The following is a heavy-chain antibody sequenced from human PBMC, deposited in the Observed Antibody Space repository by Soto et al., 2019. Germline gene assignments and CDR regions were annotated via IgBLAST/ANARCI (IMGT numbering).Heavy chain of an antibody. CDR3: ATSEGIDGYIFDY. CDR2: IIPMFGTP. V-gene: IGHV1-69*01. CDR1: GVTFNRQD. D-gene: IGHD5-12*01. J-gene: IGHJ4*02. Sequence: QVQLVQSGAEVKKPGSSVKVSCKASGVTFNRQDMRWVRQAPGQGLEWMGGIIPMFGTPHYAEKFQDRVTITADEYTGTAYLELSRLTSEDTAVYYCATSEGIDGYIFDYWVPGTLVTVS.